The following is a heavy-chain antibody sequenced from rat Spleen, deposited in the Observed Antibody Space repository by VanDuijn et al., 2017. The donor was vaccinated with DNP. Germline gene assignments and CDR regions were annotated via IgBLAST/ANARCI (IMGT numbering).Heavy chain of an antibody. CDR2: ISYSGST. J-gene: IGHJ2*01. Sequence: EVQLQESGPGLVKPSQSLSLTCSVTGYSITSNYWAWIRKFPGNKMEWMGYISYSGSTGYNPSLKSRISITRDTSKNQFFLKLNSVTTEDTATYYCARWRNYFDYWGQGVMVTVSS. CDR1: GYSITSNY. D-gene: IGHD1-11*01. V-gene: IGHV3-1*01. CDR3: ARWRNYFDY.